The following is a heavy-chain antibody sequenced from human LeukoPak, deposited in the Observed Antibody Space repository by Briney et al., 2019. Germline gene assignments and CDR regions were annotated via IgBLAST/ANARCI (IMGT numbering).Heavy chain of an antibody. CDR2: ISTSSSYI. V-gene: IGHV3-21*01. CDR3: ARDPSTLLPTDDS. D-gene: IGHD2-2*01. J-gene: IGHJ4*02. Sequence: GGSLRLSCVASGFSFSGYNMNWVRQAPGKGLEWVSSISTSSSYIYYADSVKGRFTISRDNAKNSLYLQMNSLRADDTAVYYCARDPSTLLPTDDSWGQGTLVAVSS. CDR1: GFSFSGYN.